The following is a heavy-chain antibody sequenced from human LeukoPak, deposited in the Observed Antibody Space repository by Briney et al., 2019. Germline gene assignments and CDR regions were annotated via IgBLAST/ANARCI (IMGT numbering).Heavy chain of an antibody. V-gene: IGHV1-8*01. CDR1: GYTFTSYD. J-gene: IGHJ5*02. CDR3: ARDGFHYDILTGPQRDWFDP. Sequence: ASVKVSCKASGYTFTSYDINWVRQATGQGLEWTGWMNPNSGNTGYAQKFQGRVTMTRNTSISTAYMELSSLRSEDTAVYYCARDGFHYDILTGPQRDWFDPWGQGTLVTVSS. D-gene: IGHD3-9*01. CDR2: MNPNSGNT.